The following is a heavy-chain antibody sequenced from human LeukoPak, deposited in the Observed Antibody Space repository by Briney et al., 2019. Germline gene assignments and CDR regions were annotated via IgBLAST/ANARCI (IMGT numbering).Heavy chain of an antibody. CDR3: ARHRGPYSGYDY. CDR1: GGSISSYY. J-gene: IGHJ4*02. D-gene: IGHD5-12*01. Sequence: SETLSLTCTVSGGSISSYYWSWIRQPPGKGLEWIGYIYYSGSTNYNPSLKSRVTMSVDTSKNQFSLKLSSVTAADTAVYYCARHRGPYSGYDYWGQGTLVTVSS. V-gene: IGHV4-59*08. CDR2: IYYSGST.